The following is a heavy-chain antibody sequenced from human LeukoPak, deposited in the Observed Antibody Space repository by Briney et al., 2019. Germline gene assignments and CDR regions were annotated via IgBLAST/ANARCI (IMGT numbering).Heavy chain of an antibody. D-gene: IGHD3-16*02. Sequence: PSETLSLTCTVSGGSIIIDNYYWAWIRQPPGKGLEWIGSIHYSGDAYYNPSLKSRVTISVDTSKNQFSLKLSSVTAADTAVYYCARGLFTFGGVIAFDYWGQGTLVTVSS. CDR2: IHYSGDA. V-gene: IGHV4-39*07. CDR1: GGSIIIDNYY. CDR3: ARGLFTFGGVIAFDY. J-gene: IGHJ4*02.